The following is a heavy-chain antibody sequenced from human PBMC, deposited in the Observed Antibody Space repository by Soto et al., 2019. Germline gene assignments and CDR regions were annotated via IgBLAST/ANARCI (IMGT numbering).Heavy chain of an antibody. CDR3: AGAYYYDSSGYYRDY. V-gene: IGHV3-48*02. J-gene: IGHJ4*02. CDR1: GFTFSSYS. CDR2: ISSSSSTI. Sequence: GGSLRLSCAASGFTFSSYSMNWVRQAPGKGLEWVSYISSSSSTIYYADSVKGRFTISRDNAKNSLYLQMNSLRDEDTAVYYCAGAYYYDSSGYYRDYWGEGTLVTVSS. D-gene: IGHD3-22*01.